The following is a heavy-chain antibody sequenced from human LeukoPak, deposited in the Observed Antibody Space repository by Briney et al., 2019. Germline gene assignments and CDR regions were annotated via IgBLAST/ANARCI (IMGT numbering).Heavy chain of an antibody. CDR3: ARVPLLGIVGNDMGSTYYYGMDV. CDR1: GGSISSYY. D-gene: IGHD1-1*01. V-gene: IGHV4-59*06. Sequence: SETLSLTCTVSGGSISSYYWSWIRQHPGKGLEWIGYIYYSGSTYYNPSLKSRVTISVDTSKNQFSLKLSSVTAADTAVYYCARVPLLGIVGNDMGSTYYYGMDVWGQGTTVTVSS. J-gene: IGHJ6*02. CDR2: IYYSGST.